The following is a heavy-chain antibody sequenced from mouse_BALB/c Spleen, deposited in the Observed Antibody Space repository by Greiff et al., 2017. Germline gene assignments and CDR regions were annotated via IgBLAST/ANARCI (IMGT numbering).Heavy chain of an antibody. Sequence: EVMLQQSGPDLVKPSQSLSLTCTVTGYSITSGYSWHWIRQFPGNKLEWMGYIHYSGSTNYNPSLKSRISITRDTSKNQFFLQLNSVTTEDTATYYCASLLRLRGDAMDYWGQGTSVTVSS. J-gene: IGHJ4*01. D-gene: IGHD1-2*01. CDR3: ASLLRLRGDAMDY. CDR1: GYSITSGYS. CDR2: IHYSGST. V-gene: IGHV3-1*02.